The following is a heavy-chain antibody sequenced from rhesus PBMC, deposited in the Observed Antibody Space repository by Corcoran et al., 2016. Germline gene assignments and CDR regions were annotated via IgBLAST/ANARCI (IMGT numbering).Heavy chain of an antibody. CDR2: NKSGGGST. CDR3: AKEGYGWEPPY. J-gene: IGHJ4*01. D-gene: IGHD1-44*02. V-gene: IGHV3S5*01. CDR1: GFTFSSYG. Sequence: EVQLVETGGGLVQPGGSLKLSCAASGFTFSSYGMSWVRQATGKGLEWVSANKSGGGSTCYAESVKGRFTISRDNSKNTLSLQMNSLRAEDTAVYYCAKEGYGWEPPYWGQGVLVTVSS.